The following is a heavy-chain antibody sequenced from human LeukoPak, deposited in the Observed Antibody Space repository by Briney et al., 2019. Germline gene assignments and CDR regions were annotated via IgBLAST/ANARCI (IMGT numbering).Heavy chain of an antibody. CDR1: GFTVSTSY. CDR2: IYSGGRT. D-gene: IGHD3-3*01. Sequence: GGSLRLSCAASGFTVSTSYMSWVRQAPGKGLEWVSVIYSGGRTYYAESVKGRFSISRDIFKNSLFLQMNSLRAEDSAVYYCARELPPLEKYYFDYWGQGTLVTVSS. J-gene: IGHJ4*02. V-gene: IGHV3-66*01. CDR3: ARELPPLEKYYFDY.